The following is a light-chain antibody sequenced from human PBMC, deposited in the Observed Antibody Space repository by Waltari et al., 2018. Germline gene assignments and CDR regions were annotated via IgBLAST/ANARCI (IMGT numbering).Light chain of an antibody. CDR2: DAS. J-gene: IGKJ4*01. Sequence: DIVLTQSPATLSLSPGERATLSCRASQSVTNYLACYQLKPGQAPRLLIYDASNRATGIPARFSGSGSGTDFTLTISNLEPEDSAVYYCQQRSKWPLTFGRGTKVEIK. V-gene: IGKV3-11*01. CDR1: QSVTNY. CDR3: QQRSKWPLT.